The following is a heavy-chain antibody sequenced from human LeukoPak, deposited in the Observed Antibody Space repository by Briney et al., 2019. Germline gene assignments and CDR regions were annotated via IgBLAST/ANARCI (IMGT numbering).Heavy chain of an antibody. CDR3: APFIHLDYYFDY. CDR1: GFTFSSYW. Sequence: PGGSLRLSCAASGFTFSSYWMSWVRQAPGKGLEWVANIKQDGSEKYYVDSVKGRFTISRDNAKNSLYPQMNSLRAEDTAVYYCAPFIHLDYYFDYWGQGTLVTVSS. V-gene: IGHV3-7*01. J-gene: IGHJ4*02. D-gene: IGHD3/OR15-3a*01. CDR2: IKQDGSEK.